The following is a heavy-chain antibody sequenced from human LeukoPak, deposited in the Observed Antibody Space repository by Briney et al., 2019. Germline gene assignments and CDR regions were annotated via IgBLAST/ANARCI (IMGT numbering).Heavy chain of an antibody. CDR2: MNPNSGNT. J-gene: IGHJ4*02. CDR1: GYTFTSYD. CDR3: ARGSYYDSSGYYLGLSY. Sequence: ASVKVSCKASGYTFTSYDINWVRQATGQGLEWMGWMNPNSGNTGYAQKFQGRVTTTRNTSISTAYMELSSLRSEDTAVYYCARGSYYDSSGYYLGLSYWGQGTLVTVSS. V-gene: IGHV1-8*01. D-gene: IGHD3-22*01.